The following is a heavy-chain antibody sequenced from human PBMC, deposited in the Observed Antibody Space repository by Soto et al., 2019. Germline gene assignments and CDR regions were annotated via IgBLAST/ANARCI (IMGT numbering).Heavy chain of an antibody. Sequence: GGSLRLSCAASKFTFSSYWMSWVRQAPGKGLEWVANIKQDGSEKNYVDSVKGRFTISRDNAKNSLFLQMNSLKVEDTAVYYCASEFGDYLKFFDYWGQGPTVTVSS. V-gene: IGHV3-7*01. CDR1: KFTFSSYW. D-gene: IGHD4-17*01. CDR2: IKQDGSEK. J-gene: IGHJ4*03. CDR3: ASEFGDYLKFFDY.